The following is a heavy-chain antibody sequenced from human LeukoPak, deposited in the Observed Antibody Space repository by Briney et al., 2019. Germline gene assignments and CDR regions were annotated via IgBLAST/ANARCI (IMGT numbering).Heavy chain of an antibody. CDR3: TLYNY. V-gene: IGHV1-69*01. Sequence: GASVKVSCKASGGTFSSYAISWVRQAPGQGLEWMGGIIPIFGTADYAQKFQGRVTITADESTTTAYMELSSLRSEDMAVYYCTLYNYWGQGTLVTVSS. J-gene: IGHJ4*02. CDR1: GGTFSSYA. CDR2: IIPIFGTA. D-gene: IGHD2-2*02.